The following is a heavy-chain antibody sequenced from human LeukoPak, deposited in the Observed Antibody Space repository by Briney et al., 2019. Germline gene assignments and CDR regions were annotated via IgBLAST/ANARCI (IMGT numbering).Heavy chain of an antibody. V-gene: IGHV3-30*18. J-gene: IGHJ6*04. Sequence: AGGSLRLSCAASGFTLRSSGMHWVHQLPGQALEWVATLSFDGTTTYYADSVKGRFTISRDNAKNSLYLQMNSLRAEDTAVYYCAELGITMIGGVWGKGTTVTISS. CDR1: GFTLRSSG. CDR3: AELGITMIGGV. CDR2: LSFDGTTT. D-gene: IGHD3-10*02.